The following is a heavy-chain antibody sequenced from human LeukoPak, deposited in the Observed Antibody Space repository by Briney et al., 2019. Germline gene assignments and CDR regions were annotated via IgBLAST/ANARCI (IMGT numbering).Heavy chain of an antibody. Sequence: ASVKVSCKASGYTFTSYGISWVRQAPGQGLEWMGWISAYNGNTNYAQKLQGRVTMTTDTSTSTAYMELSSLRSEDTAVYYCATLPNLVREYYFDYWGQGTLVTVSS. CDR3: ATLPNLVREYYFDY. CDR1: GYTFTSYG. D-gene: IGHD1-14*01. CDR2: ISAYNGNT. V-gene: IGHV1-18*01. J-gene: IGHJ4*02.